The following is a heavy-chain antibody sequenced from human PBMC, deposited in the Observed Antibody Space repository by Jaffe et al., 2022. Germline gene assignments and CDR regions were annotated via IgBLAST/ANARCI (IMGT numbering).Heavy chain of an antibody. CDR1: GDSISTSHYY. V-gene: IGHV4-39*01. CDR3: SRRPTIISSAGWFDP. J-gene: IGHJ5*02. D-gene: IGHD3-22*01. Sequence: QLQLQESGPRLVKPSETLSLTCTVSGDSISTSHYYWAWIRQPPGKGLEWIASIYYVGNTYYNSSLKSRVTISIDTSKNQFSLKLNSVTAADTAVYYCSRRPTIISSAGWFDPWGQGTLVTVSS. CDR2: IYYVGNT.